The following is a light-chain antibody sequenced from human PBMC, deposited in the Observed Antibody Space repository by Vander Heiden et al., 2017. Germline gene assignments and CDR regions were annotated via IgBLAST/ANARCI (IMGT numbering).Light chain of an antibody. J-gene: IGLJ2*01. V-gene: IGLV3-25*03. CDR1: ALPKQY. Sequence: SYELTQPPSVSVSPGQTARITCSGDALPKQYAYWYQQKPGQAPVLVIYKDSERPSGIPERFSGSSSGTTVTLTISGVQAEDEADFYCQSADSSGTHVVCGGGTKLTVL. CDR3: QSADSSGTHVV. CDR2: KDS.